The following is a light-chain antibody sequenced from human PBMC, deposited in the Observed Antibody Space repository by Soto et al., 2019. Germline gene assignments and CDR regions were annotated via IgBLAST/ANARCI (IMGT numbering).Light chain of an antibody. J-gene: IGKJ2*01. CDR1: QNIINN. CDR2: GAS. CDR3: QQSYTTVYT. V-gene: IGKV1-39*01. Sequence: DIQMTQSPSSLSASVGDSVGITCRASQNIINNLNWYQEKPGKAPKLLIFGASSLQSGVPSRFSGSGSGTDFTLTISSLQPEDFATYFCQQSYTTVYTFGPGTNLEVK.